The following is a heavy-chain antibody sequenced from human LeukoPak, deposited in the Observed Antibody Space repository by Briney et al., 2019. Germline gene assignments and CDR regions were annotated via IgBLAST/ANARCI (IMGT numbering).Heavy chain of an antibody. V-gene: IGHV5-51*01. CDR1: GYSFTNYW. J-gene: IGHJ3*02. CDR2: IYPGDSDT. D-gene: IGHD3-16*02. Sequence: GESLKISCKGSGYSFTNYWVGWVRQMPGKGLEWMGIIYPGDSDTTYKPSFQGQVTISADKSISTAYLQWSSLKASDTAMYYCARSRAETVPVWGSYRHHDAFDIWGQGTMVTVSS. CDR3: ARSRAETVPVWGSYRHHDAFDI.